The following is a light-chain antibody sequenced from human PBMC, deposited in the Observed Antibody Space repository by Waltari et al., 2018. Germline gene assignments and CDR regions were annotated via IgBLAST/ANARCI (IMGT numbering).Light chain of an antibody. J-gene: IGLJ2*01. CDR2: EVY. CDR1: SSDIGGYNF. CDR3: SSYTSSSTGI. Sequence: QSALTQPASVSGSPGQSITISCTGTSSDIGGYNFVSCYQQHPGKVPNLIIYEVYNRPSGVVDRFSGSKCGNTASLTLSGLQAEDEADYYCSSYTSSSTGIFGGETKLTVL. V-gene: IGLV2-14*01.